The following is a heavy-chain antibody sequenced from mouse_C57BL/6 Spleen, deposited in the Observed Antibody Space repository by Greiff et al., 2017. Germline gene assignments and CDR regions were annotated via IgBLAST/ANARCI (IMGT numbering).Heavy chain of an antibody. V-gene: IGHV1-15*01. CDR1: GYTFTDYE. Sequence: QVQLQQSGAELVRPGASVTLSCKASGYTFTDYEMHWVKQTPVHGLEWIGAIDPETGGTAYNQKFKGKAILTADKSSSTAYMELRSLTSEDSAVYYCTDYYGSIYGYYAMDYWGQGTSVTVSS. D-gene: IGHD1-1*01. CDR2: IDPETGGT. J-gene: IGHJ4*01. CDR3: TDYYGSIYGYYAMDY.